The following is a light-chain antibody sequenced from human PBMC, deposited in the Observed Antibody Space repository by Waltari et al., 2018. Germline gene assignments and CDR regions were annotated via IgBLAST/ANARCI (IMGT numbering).Light chain of an antibody. J-gene: IGLJ2*01. V-gene: IGLV2-23*02. CDR1: STEIGGYSL. CDR2: DVR. CDR3: CSYAGANLVI. Sequence: QSALTQPASVSGSPGQAITISCTGTSTEIGGYSLVSWYQQHPGKAPKLMIYDVRERPAGGSDRFSGSKSGNTSSLTISGLQTEDEADFYCCSYAGANLVIFGGGTKVTVL.